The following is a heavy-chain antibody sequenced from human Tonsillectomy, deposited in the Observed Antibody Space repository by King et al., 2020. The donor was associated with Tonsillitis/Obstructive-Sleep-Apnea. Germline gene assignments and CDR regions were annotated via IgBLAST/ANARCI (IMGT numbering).Heavy chain of an antibody. D-gene: IGHD3-3*01. CDR3: ARASGGYYDFWSGYYSWFDP. V-gene: IGHV1-3*01. Sequence: QLVQSGAEVKKPGASVKVSCKASGYTFTSYAMHWVRQAPGQRLEWMGWINAGNGNTKYSQKFQGRVTITRDTSASTAYMELSILRSEDTAVYYCARASGGYYDFWSGYYSWFDPWGQGTLVTVSS. CDR1: GYTFTSYA. CDR2: INAGNGNT. J-gene: IGHJ5*02.